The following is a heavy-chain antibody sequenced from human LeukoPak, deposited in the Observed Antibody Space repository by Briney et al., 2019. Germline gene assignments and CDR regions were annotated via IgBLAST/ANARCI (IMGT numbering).Heavy chain of an antibody. V-gene: IGHV5-51*01. J-gene: IGHJ4*02. CDR1: GYSFSTYW. CDR3: ARHGSFFEY. D-gene: IGHD3-10*01. CDR2: IYPGDSDT. Sequence: GESLKISCKGSGYSFSTYWVAWVRQMPGKGLELMGIIYPGDSDTRYSPSFQSEVTISADKYINTAYLQWNSLKASDTAMYYCARHGSFFEYWGQGALVTVSS.